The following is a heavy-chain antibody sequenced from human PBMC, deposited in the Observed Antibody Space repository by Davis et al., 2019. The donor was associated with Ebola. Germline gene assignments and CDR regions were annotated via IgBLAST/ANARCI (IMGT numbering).Heavy chain of an antibody. Sequence: SVKVSCKASGGTFSSYTITWVRQAPGQGLEWMGWVIPVFGTTNYAQKFQGRVTLTADESTSTAYMELSSLRSEDTAVYYCAREVGETKLDQWGQGTLVTVSS. J-gene: IGHJ4*02. CDR2: VIPVFGTT. V-gene: IGHV1-69*13. CDR1: GGTFSSYT. D-gene: IGHD1-26*01. CDR3: AREVGETKLDQ.